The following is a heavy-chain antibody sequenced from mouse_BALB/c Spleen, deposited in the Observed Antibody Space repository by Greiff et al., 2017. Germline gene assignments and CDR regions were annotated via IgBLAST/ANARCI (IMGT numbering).Heavy chain of an antibody. CDR1: GFTFSDYY. CDR3: AVWLRDYAMDY. Sequence: EVKLMESGGGLVKPGGSLKLSCAASGFTFSDYYMYWVRQTPEKRLEWVATISDGGSYTYYPDSVKGRFTISRDNAKNNLYLQMSSLKSEDTAMYYCAVWLRDYAMDYWGQGTSVTVSS. D-gene: IGHD2-2*01. J-gene: IGHJ4*01. V-gene: IGHV5-4*02. CDR2: ISDGGSYT.